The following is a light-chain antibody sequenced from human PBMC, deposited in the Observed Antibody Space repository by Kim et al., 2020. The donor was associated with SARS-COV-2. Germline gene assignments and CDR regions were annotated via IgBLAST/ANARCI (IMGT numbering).Light chain of an antibody. Sequence: VTISCTGSSSKIGAGYDVHWYQQHPGTGHKLLIYGNSNRPSGVPDRFSGSKSGTSASLAITGLQAEDEADYYCQSYDSSLSGSYVFGTGTKVTVL. CDR2: GNS. V-gene: IGLV1-40*01. CDR1: SSKIGAGYD. J-gene: IGLJ1*01. CDR3: QSYDSSLSGSYV.